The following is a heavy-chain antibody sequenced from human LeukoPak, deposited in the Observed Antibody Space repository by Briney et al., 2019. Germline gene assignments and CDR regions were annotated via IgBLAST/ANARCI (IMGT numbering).Heavy chain of an antibody. CDR3: ARSTVTTSWAFDI. J-gene: IGHJ3*02. Sequence: ASVKVSCKASGYTFTGYYMHWVRQAPGQGLEWMGWINPNSGGTNYAQKFQGWVTMTRDTSISTAYMELSRLRSDDTAVYYCARSTVTTSWAFDIWGQGTMVTASS. CDR1: GYTFTGYY. CDR2: INPNSGGT. D-gene: IGHD4-17*01. V-gene: IGHV1-2*04.